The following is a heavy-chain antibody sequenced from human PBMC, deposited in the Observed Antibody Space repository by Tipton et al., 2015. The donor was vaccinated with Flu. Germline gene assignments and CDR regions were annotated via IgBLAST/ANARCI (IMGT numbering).Heavy chain of an antibody. Sequence: TLSLTCIVSGDSISSGGYYWSWIRQQPGKGLEWIGYIYYSATTYYNPSLQSRVTMSLDTSENHFPLKLSSLTAADTAVYYCARDREGHSFGLWGQGTLVTVSS. J-gene: IGHJ4*02. CDR3: ARDREGHSFGL. V-gene: IGHV4-31*03. CDR2: IYYSATT. D-gene: IGHD5-18*01. CDR1: GDSISSGGYY.